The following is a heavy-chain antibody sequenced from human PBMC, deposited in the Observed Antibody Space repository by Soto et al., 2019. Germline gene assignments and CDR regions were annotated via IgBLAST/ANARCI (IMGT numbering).Heavy chain of an antibody. Sequence: QITLKESGPTLVKPTQTLTLTCTVSGFSLNTYGVGVGWIRQPPGKALEWLALIYWDDDKRYSPSLESRLTITEDTSNKQVVLTITNMDTVDTVTYYFARSLCSCGAYCFDYWGHGTLVTVSS. V-gene: IGHV2-5*02. CDR1: GFSLNTYGVG. D-gene: IGHD2-21*01. CDR2: IYWDDDK. J-gene: IGHJ4*01. CDR3: ARSLCSCGAYCFDY.